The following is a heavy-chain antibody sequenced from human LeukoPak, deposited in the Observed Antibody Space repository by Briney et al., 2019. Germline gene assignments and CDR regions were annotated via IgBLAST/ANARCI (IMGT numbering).Heavy chain of an antibody. CDR2: INPNSGGT. CDR1: GYTFTGYY. V-gene: IGHV1-2*02. D-gene: IGHD3-22*01. CDR3: ARVYCYDSSGYYNDAFDI. Sequence: ASVKVSCKASGYTFTGYYMHWVRQGPGQGLEWMGWINPNSGGTNYAQKFQGRVTMTRDTSISTAYMELSRLRSDDTAVYYCARVYCYDSSGYYNDAFDIWGQGTTVTVSS. J-gene: IGHJ3*02.